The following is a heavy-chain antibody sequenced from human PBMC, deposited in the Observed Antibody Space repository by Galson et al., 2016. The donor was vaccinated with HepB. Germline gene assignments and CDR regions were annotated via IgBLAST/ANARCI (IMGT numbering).Heavy chain of an antibody. CDR1: GFSLTSNGEA. J-gene: IGHJ4*02. CDR3: AHKLNFPSTGSYWVFFYY. CDR2: IFWDDDK. V-gene: IGHV2-5*02. Sequence: PALVKPTQTVTLSCAFSGFSLTSNGEAVGWVRQPPGKALEWVALIFWDDDKRYRPSLRSRATISKDTSKRRVDLTVTNMDPVDTATYYCAHKLNFPSTGSYWVFFYYWGQGVPVTVSS. D-gene: IGHD3-10*01.